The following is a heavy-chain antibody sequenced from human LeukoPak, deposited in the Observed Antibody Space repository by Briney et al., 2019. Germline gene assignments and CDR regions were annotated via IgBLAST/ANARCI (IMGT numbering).Heavy chain of an antibody. Sequence: GRSLRLSCAAAGFTVSSNYMSWVRQAQGKGLEWVSVIYSGGSTYYADCVRGRLTISRANSKNTLYLQMTSLGAEDTAVYYCARDSLDTAMVNYYYYYGMDVWGQGTTVTVS. D-gene: IGHD5-18*01. CDR1: GFTVSSNY. V-gene: IGHV3-66*01. CDR3: ARDSLDTAMVNYYYYYGMDV. J-gene: IGHJ6*02. CDR2: IYSGGST.